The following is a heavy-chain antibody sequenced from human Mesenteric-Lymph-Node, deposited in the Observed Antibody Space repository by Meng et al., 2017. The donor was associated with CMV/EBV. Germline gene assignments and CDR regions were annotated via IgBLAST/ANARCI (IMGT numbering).Heavy chain of an antibody. J-gene: IGHJ6*02. CDR1: GFTFSSYG. V-gene: IGHV3-30*02. CDR2: IRYDGSNK. D-gene: IGHD6-25*01. Sequence: GESLKISCAASGFTFSSYGMHWVRQAPGKGLEWVAFIRYDGSNKYYADSVKGRFTISRDNPQNTLYLHMNSLRPEDTAVYYCAKDPSGSYYRYGMDVWGQGTTVTVSS. CDR3: AKDPSGSYYRYGMDV.